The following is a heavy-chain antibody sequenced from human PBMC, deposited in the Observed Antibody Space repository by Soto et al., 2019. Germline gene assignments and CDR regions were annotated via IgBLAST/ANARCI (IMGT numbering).Heavy chain of an antibody. D-gene: IGHD5-12*01. CDR1: GFTFSSYW. CDR2: IKQDGSEK. CDR3: AREVARTYYYYYSMDV. Sequence: EVQLVESGGGLVQPGGSLRLSCAASGFTFSSYWMSWVRQAPGKGLEWVANIKQDGSEKYYVDSVKGRFTISRDNAKNSLYLQMNSLRAEDTAVYYCAREVARTYYYYYSMDVWGKGTTVTVSS. V-gene: IGHV3-7*01. J-gene: IGHJ6*03.